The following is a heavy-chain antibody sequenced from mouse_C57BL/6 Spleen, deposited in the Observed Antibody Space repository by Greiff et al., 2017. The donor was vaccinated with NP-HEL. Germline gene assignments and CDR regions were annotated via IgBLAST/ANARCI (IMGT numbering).Heavy chain of an antibody. Sequence: EVQVVESGGDLVKPGGSLKLSCAASGFTFSSYGMSWVRQTPDKRLEWVATISSGGSYTYYPDSVKGRFTISRDNAKNTLYLQMSSLKSEDTAMYYCARTDYDEGAWFAYWGQGTLVTVSA. CDR2: ISSGGSYT. D-gene: IGHD2-4*01. CDR3: ARTDYDEGAWFAY. CDR1: GFTFSSYG. V-gene: IGHV5-6*01. J-gene: IGHJ3*01.